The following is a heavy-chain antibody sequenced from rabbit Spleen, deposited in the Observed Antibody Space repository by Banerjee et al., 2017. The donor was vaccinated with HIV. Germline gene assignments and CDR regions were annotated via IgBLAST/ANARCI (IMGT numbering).Heavy chain of an antibody. CDR1: GFSFSSNYW. V-gene: IGHV1S40*01. Sequence: QSLEESGGGLVQPGASLTLTCTASGFSFSSNYWICWVRQAPGKGPEWIACIYNGDGTTYYASWARGRFTISKTPSTTVTLQMTGLTVADTATYFCARSGANAAAYEFNLWGPGTLVTVS. CDR2: IYNGDGTT. D-gene: IGHD6-1*01. J-gene: IGHJ4*01. CDR3: ARSGANAAAYEFNL.